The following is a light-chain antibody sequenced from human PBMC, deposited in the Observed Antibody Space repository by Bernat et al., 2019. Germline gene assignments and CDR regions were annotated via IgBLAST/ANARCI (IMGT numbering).Light chain of an antibody. Sequence: DIQMTQSPSSLSVSVGDRVTITCRASQSISSYLNWYQQKPGKAPKLLIYAASSLQSGVPSRFSGSGSGTDFTLTISSLQPEDFATYYCQQSYSTPLITFGQGTPLEIK. V-gene: IGKV1-39*01. CDR3: QQSYSTPLIT. J-gene: IGKJ5*01. CDR1: QSISSY. CDR2: AAS.